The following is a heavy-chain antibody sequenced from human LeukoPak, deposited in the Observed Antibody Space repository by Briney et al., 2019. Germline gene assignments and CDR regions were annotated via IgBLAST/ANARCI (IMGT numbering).Heavy chain of an antibody. J-gene: IGHJ1*01. D-gene: IGHD3-22*01. CDR3: ARGGRYYYDSSGYYSEYFQH. CDR2: ISSSGSTI. Sequence: GGSLRLSCVASGFTFSSYEMNWVRQAPGKGLEWVSYISSSGSTIYYADSVKGRFTISRDNAKNSLYLQMNSLRAEDTAVYYCARGGRYYYDSSGYYSEYFQHWGQGTLVTVSS. CDR1: GFTFSSYE. V-gene: IGHV3-48*03.